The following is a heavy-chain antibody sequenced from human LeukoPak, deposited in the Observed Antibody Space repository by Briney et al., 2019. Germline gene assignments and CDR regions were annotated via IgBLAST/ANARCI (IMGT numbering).Heavy chain of an antibody. CDR1: GFTFSSYW. V-gene: IGHV3-7*01. Sequence: GGSLRLSCAASGFTFSSYWMSWVRQAPGKGLEWVANIKQDGSEKYYVDSVKGRFTISRDNAKNSLYLQMNSLRAEDTAVYYCARDAMVRGVIITPDAFDIWGQGTMVTVSS. CDR2: IKQDGSEK. D-gene: IGHD3-10*01. J-gene: IGHJ3*02. CDR3: ARDAMVRGVIITPDAFDI.